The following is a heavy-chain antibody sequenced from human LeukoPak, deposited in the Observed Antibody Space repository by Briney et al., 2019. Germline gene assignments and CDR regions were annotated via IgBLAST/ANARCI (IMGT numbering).Heavy chain of an antibody. D-gene: IGHD2-2*01. J-gene: IGHJ4*02. CDR1: GGSFSGYY. CDR3: ARGTYCSSTSCYWGYCSGGSCIPFDY. V-gene: IGHV4-34*01. CDR2: INHSGST. Sequence: SETLSLTCAVYGGSFSGYYWSWIRQPPGKGLEWIGEINHSGSTNHNPSLKSRVTISVDTSKNQFSLKLSSVTAADTAVYYCARGTYCSSTSCYWGYCSGGSCIPFDYWGQGTLVTVSS.